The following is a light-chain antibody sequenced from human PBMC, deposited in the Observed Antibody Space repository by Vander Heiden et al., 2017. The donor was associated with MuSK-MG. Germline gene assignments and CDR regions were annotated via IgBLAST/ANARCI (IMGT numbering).Light chain of an antibody. J-gene: IGKJ3*01. CDR3: QKYNSAPF. CDR2: AAT. CDR1: PGSSNY. Sequence: IQLTHSPPSLSASVGDRVTITCRASPGSSNYLAWYQQKPEKVPKLLIDAATTLQSGVPSRFSGSGSGTDFTLIISSLQPEDVATYSCQKYNSAPFFGPGTKVEIK. V-gene: IGKV1-27*01.